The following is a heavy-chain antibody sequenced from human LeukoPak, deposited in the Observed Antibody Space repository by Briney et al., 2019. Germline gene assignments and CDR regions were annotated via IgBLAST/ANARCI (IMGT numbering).Heavy chain of an antibody. V-gene: IGHV1-2*02. D-gene: IGHD5-18*01. CDR1: GYTFTGYY. Sequence: ASVKVSCKASGYTFTGYYMHWVRQAPGQGLEWMGWINPNSGGTNYAQKFQGRVTTTRDTSISTAHMELSRLTSDDTAVYYCARASNQYNYDLTFFDYWGQGTLVTVSS. CDR2: INPNSGGT. CDR3: ARASNQYNYDLTFFDY. J-gene: IGHJ4*02.